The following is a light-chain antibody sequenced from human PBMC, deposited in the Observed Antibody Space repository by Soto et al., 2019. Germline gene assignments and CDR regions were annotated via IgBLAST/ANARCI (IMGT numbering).Light chain of an antibody. Sequence: DIQMTQSPSTLSASVGDRVTITCRASQSTSDWLAWYQQKPGNAPKLLIYKASTLKTGVPSRFSGSGSGTEFTLTISSLQPDDFATYYCQQVNNYSWTFGQGTKVEIK. CDR3: QQVNNYSWT. CDR1: QSTSDW. J-gene: IGKJ1*01. V-gene: IGKV1-5*03. CDR2: KAS.